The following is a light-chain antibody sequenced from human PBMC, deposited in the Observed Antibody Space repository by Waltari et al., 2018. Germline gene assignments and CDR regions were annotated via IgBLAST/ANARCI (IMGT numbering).Light chain of an antibody. V-gene: IGKV4-1*01. CDR3: QQYYSTPLT. J-gene: IGKJ1*01. Sequence: DFVMTQYPDSLAVSLGERVTINCKSSQSLLYSSNNKNYLAWYQQKPGQAPKLIIFWASTRESGVPSRFTGSGTGTDFSLTISGLQAEDVAVYYCQQYYSTPLTFGQGTKVEIK. CDR1: QSLLYSSNNKNY. CDR2: WAS.